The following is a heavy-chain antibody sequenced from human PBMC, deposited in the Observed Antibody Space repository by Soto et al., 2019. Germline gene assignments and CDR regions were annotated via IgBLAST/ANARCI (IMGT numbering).Heavy chain of an antibody. CDR2: IWHDGKNK. CDR3: ARDPGQDEAMDY. V-gene: IGHV3-33*01. J-gene: IGHJ4*02. CDR1: GFTFSNYG. Sequence: GGSLRLSCAASGFTFSNYGMHWVRQAPGKGLEWVAVIWHDGKNKYYADSAEGRFTISRDNSKNTLYLQLNSLRAEDTDVYYCARDPGQDEAMDYWGQGTLVTVSS.